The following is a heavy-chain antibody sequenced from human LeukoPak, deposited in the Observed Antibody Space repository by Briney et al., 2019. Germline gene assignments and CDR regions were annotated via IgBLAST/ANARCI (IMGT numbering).Heavy chain of an antibody. CDR1: GGTFSSYA. J-gene: IGHJ4*02. V-gene: IGHV1-69*04. D-gene: IGHD3-22*01. CDR3: ARRHYYDSSGPPGY. Sequence: ASVKVSCKASGGTFSSYAISWVRQAPGQGLEWMGRIIPILGIANYAQKFQGRVTITADKSTSTAYMELSSLRSEDTPVYYCARRHYYDSSGPPGYWGQGTLVTVSS. CDR2: IIPILGIA.